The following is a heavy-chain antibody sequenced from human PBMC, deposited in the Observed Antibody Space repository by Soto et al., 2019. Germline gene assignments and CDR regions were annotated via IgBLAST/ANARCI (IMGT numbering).Heavy chain of an antibody. V-gene: IGHV3-23*01. CDR2: ISGSGGST. CDR1: GFTFSSYA. J-gene: IGHJ4*02. Sequence: GGSLRLSCAASGFTFSSYAMSWVRQAPGKGLEWVSAISGSGGSTYYADSVKGRFTISRDNSKNTLYLQMNSLRAEDTAVYYCAKDSYYDSSGYYYVDYFDYWGQVTLVTVSS. D-gene: IGHD3-22*01. CDR3: AKDSYYDSSGYYYVDYFDY.